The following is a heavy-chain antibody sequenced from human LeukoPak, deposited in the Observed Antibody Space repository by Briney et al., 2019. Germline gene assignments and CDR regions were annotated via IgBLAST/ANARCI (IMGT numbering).Heavy chain of an antibody. CDR2: IKQDGSEK. D-gene: IGHD2-21*01. CDR1: GFTFSSYW. CDR3: ATLYGGQRADGY. Sequence: GGSLRLSCAASGFTFSSYWMSWVRQAPGKGLEWVANIKQDGSEKYYVDSVKGRFTISRDKSKNTLFLQMNSLRSDDTAVYYCATLYGGQRADGYWGQGTLVTVSS. J-gene: IGHJ4*02. V-gene: IGHV3-7*03.